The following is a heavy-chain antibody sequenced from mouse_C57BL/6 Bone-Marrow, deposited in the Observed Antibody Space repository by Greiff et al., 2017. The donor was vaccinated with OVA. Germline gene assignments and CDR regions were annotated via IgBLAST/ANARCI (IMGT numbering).Heavy chain of an antibody. CDR3: ARSGDRYDEGLVYY. CDR1: GYTFTSYG. V-gene: IGHV1-81*01. CDR2: IYPRSGNT. D-gene: IGHD2-12*01. Sequence: VKLMESGAELARPGASVKLSCKASGYTFTSYGISWVKQRTGQGLEWIGEIYPRSGNTYYNEKFKGKATLTADKSSSTAYIELRSLTSEDSAVYFCARSGDRYDEGLVYYWGQGTTLTVSS. J-gene: IGHJ2*01.